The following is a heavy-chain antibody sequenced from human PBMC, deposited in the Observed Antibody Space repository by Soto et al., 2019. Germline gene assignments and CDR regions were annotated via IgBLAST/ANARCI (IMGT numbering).Heavy chain of an antibody. CDR3: ARYGRKFGSNSDNFDV. D-gene: IGHD3-10*01. J-gene: IGHJ3*01. V-gene: IGHV1-18*01. CDR2: ISAYNGNT. CDR1: GYTFRNYG. Sequence: QVQLVQSGAELKKPGASVKVSCKASGYTFRNYGINWVRQAPGQGLEWMGWISAYNGNTKYAQKFQGRVTMATATPTSTAYMELRSLKSDDTAVYYGARYGRKFGSNSDNFDVWGQGTTVTVSA.